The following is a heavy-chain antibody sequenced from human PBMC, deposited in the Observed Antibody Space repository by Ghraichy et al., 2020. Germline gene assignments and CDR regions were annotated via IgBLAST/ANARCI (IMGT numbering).Heavy chain of an antibody. CDR3: ARLGASYYDCWSGYYPNHKYDYYGMDV. CDR1: GGSVSSGSYY. V-gene: IGHV4-61*01. J-gene: IGHJ6*02. CDR2: IYYSGST. D-gene: IGHD3-3*01. Sequence: SETLSLTCTVSGGSVSSGSYYWSWIRQPPGKGLEWIGYIYYSGSTNYNPSLKSRVTISVDTSKNQFSLKLSSVTAADTAVYYCARLGASYYDCWSGYYPNHKYDYYGMDVWGQGTTVTVSS.